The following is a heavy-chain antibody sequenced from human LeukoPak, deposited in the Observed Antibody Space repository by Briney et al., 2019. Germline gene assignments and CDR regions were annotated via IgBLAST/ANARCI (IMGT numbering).Heavy chain of an antibody. J-gene: IGHJ4*02. CDR1: GFTFTSSA. D-gene: IGHD3-3*01. V-gene: IGHV1-58*01. Sequence: ASVKVSCKASGFTFTSSAVQWVRQARGQRLEWIGWIVVGSGNTNYAQKFQERVTITRDMSTSTAYMELSSLRSEDTAVYYCAAGVRFLEWLSDYWGQGTLVTVSS. CDR2: IVVGSGNT. CDR3: AAGVRFLEWLSDY.